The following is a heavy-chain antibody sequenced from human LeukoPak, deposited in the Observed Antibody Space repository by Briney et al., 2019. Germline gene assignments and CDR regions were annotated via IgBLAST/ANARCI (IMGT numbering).Heavy chain of an antibody. CDR2: ISGSGGST. V-gene: IGHV3-23*01. CDR1: GFTFSSYA. Sequence: GGSLRLSCAASGFTFSSYAMSWVRQAPGKGLEWVSAISGSGGSTYCADSVKGRFTISRDNSKNTLYLQMNSLRAEDTAVYYCARGYYYDSSGYYSYYFDCWGQGILVTVSS. D-gene: IGHD3-22*01. CDR3: ARGYYYDSSGYYSYYFDC. J-gene: IGHJ4*02.